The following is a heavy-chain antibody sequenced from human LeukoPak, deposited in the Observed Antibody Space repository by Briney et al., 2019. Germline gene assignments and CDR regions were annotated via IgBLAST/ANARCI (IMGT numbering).Heavy chain of an antibody. J-gene: IGHJ4*02. CDR2: ISSSGSSI. CDR3: ARSLFPFFDY. D-gene: IGHD3-3*01. V-gene: IGHV3-48*03. CDR1: GFTFSRYE. Sequence: GGSLRLSCAASGFTFSRYEMNWVRQAPGKGLEWVSYISSSGSSIYYADSVKGRFTISRDNAKNLLFLQMNSLRAEDMAIYHCARSLFPFFDYWGQGSLVTVSS.